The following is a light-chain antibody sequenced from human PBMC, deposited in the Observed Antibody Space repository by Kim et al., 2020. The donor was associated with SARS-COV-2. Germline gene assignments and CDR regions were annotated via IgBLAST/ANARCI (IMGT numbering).Light chain of an antibody. CDR3: KSRDSSGKVV. V-gene: IGLV3-19*01. CDR1: SLRTYY. Sequence: SSELTQDPAVSVALGQTVRITCQGDSLRTYYASWYQQKPGQAPLLVIYGNNNRPSGIPDRFSGSSSGNTASLTITGAQAEDEADYYCKSRDSSGKVVFGGGTKLTVL. J-gene: IGLJ2*01. CDR2: GNN.